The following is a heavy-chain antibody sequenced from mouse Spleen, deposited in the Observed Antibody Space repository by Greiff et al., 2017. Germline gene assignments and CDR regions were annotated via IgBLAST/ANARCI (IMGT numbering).Heavy chain of an antibody. Sequence: DVKLVESGGGLVKPGGSLKLSCAASGFTFSSYTMSWVRQTPAKRLEWVATISSGGGNTYYPDSVKGRFTISRDNARNTLYLQMSSLRSEDTAMYYCARHERGFAYWGQGTLVTVSA. CDR3: ARHERGFAY. V-gene: IGHV5-9*04. J-gene: IGHJ3*01. CDR1: GFTFSSYT. CDR2: ISSGGGNT.